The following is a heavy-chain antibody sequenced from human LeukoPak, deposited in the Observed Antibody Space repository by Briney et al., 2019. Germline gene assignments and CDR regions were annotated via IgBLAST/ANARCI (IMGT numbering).Heavy chain of an antibody. D-gene: IGHD2-2*01. CDR1: GFTFSNYA. J-gene: IGHJ4*02. Sequence: GGSLRLSCVGSGFTFSNYAMSWVRQAPGKGLDWVSVISGSAHKIRYADSVRGRFTISRDISTDTLWLQMDSLRTEDTAVYYCAKGPLRGTAAAIDYWGQGTLVTVSS. CDR3: AKGPLRGTAAAIDY. V-gene: IGHV3-23*01. CDR2: ISGSAHKI.